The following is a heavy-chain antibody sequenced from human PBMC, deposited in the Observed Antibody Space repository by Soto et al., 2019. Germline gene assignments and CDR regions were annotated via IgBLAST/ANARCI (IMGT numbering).Heavy chain of an antibody. D-gene: IGHD2-21*02. CDR3: ARSLIAYCGGDCYTVLDY. J-gene: IGHJ4*02. V-gene: IGHV1-69*13. CDR1: GGTFSSYA. Sequence: ASVKVSCKASGGTFSSYAISWVRQAPGQGLEWMGGIIPIFGTANYAQKFQGRVTITADESTSTAYMELSSLRSEDTAVYYCARSLIAYCGGDCYTVLDYWGQGTLVTVSS. CDR2: IIPIFGTA.